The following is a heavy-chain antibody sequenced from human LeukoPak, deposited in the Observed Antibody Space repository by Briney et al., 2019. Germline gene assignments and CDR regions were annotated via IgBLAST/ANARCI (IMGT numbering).Heavy chain of an antibody. V-gene: IGHV3-7*01. J-gene: IGHJ3*02. CDR1: GFTFDDYA. Sequence: GGSLRLSCAASGFTFDDYAMHWVRQAPGKGLEWVANIKQDGSEKYYVDSVKGRFTISRDNAENSLYLQMTSLRAEDTAVYYCARDLAGPPQEAFDIWGQGTMVTVSS. CDR2: IKQDGSEK. CDR3: ARDLAGPPQEAFDI.